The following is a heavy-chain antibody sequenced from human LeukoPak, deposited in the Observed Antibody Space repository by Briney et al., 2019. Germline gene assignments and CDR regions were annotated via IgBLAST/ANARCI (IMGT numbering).Heavy chain of an antibody. CDR1: GYTFTGYY. J-gene: IGHJ3*02. CDR2: INPNSGGT. D-gene: IGHD2-15*01. CDR3: ARTGRYCSGGSCYSGAGGAFDI. V-gene: IGHV1-2*04. Sequence: APVKVTCKASGYTFTGYYMHWVRQAPGQGLEWMGWINPNSGGTNYAQKFQGWVTMTRDTSISTAYMELSRLRSDDTAVYYCARTGRYCSGGSCYSGAGGAFDIWGQGTMVTVSS.